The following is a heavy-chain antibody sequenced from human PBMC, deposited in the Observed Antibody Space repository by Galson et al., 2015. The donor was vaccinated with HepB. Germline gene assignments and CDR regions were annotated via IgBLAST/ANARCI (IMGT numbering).Heavy chain of an antibody. CDR1: GFTVSTNY. J-gene: IGHJ4*02. D-gene: IGHD3-16*01. V-gene: IGHV3-53*01. CDR2: LYSGGET. CDR3: ARAIGHDYGFDY. Sequence: SLRLSCAASGFTVSTNYMSWVRQAPGKGLEWVSVLYSGGETFYAKSVKGRFTISRDNSKNTLFLQMNRLRVEDTAVYYCARAIGHDYGFDYWGQGALVTVSS.